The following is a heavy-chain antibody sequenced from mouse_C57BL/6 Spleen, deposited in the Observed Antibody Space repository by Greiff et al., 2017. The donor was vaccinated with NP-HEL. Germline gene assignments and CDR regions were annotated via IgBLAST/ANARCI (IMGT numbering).Heavy chain of an antibody. D-gene: IGHD1-1*01. Sequence: EVKLVESGEGLVKPGGSLKLSCAASGFTFSSYAMSWVRQTPEKRLEWVAYISSGGDYIYYADTVKGRFTISRDNARNTLYLQMSSLKSEDTAMYYCTRLITTVVATDWYFDVWGTGTTVTVSS. V-gene: IGHV5-9-1*02. J-gene: IGHJ1*03. CDR2: ISSGGDYI. CDR3: TRLITTVVATDWYFDV. CDR1: GFTFSSYA.